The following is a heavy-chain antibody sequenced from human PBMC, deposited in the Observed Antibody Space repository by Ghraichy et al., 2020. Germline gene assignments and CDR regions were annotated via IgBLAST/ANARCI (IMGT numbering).Heavy chain of an antibody. D-gene: IGHD6-6*01. CDR1: GGSFSGYY. V-gene: IGHV4-34*01. J-gene: IGHJ6*02. CDR3: ARSIAARPPRRYYYYGMDV. CDR2: INHSGST. Sequence: SETLSLTCAVYGGSFSGYYWSWIRQPPGKGLEWIGEINHSGSTNYNPSLKSRVTISVDTSKNQFSLKLSSVTAADTAVYYCARSIAARPPRRYYYYGMDVWGQGTTVTVSS.